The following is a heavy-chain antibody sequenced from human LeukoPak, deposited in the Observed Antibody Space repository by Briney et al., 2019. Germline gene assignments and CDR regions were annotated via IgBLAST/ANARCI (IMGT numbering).Heavy chain of an antibody. J-gene: IGHJ4*02. Sequence: GGSLRLSCAASGFSVSTDYMTWVRQAPGKGLEWVSTLYSGGNTYYADSGKGRFTISRDNSKNTLYLETNSLRAEDTAVYYCARGWGSFENWGQGTLVAVSS. CDR1: GFSVSTDY. CDR2: LYSGGNT. V-gene: IGHV3-53*01. D-gene: IGHD7-27*01. CDR3: ARGWGSFEN.